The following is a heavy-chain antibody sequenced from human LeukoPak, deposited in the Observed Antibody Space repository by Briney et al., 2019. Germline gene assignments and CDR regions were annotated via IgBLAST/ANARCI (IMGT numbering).Heavy chain of an antibody. CDR2: MTSNGGST. V-gene: IGHV3-64D*06. CDR3: VSGYCSSTSSRFAY. Sequence: GGSLRLSCSASGFTFSSCGMHWVRQAPGKGLEYVSSMTSNGGSTYYADSVKGRFTISRDNSKNTLFLQMSSLRAEDSAVYYCVSGYCSSTSSRFAYWGQGTLVTVSS. CDR1: GFTFSSCG. J-gene: IGHJ4*02. D-gene: IGHD2-2*01.